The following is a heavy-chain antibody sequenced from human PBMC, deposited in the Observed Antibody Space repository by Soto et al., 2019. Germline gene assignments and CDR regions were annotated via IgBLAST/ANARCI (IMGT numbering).Heavy chain of an antibody. D-gene: IGHD3-3*01. CDR2: IIPMFGTA. J-gene: IGHJ6*02. V-gene: IGHV1-69*13. CDR3: AREMSRFLECSLPPCGMDV. Sequence: SVKVSCQASGGTFSSYAISWVRHAPGPRLEWLGRIIPMFGTANYAQKFQGRVTITADESTSTAYMELSSLRSEDTAVYYCAREMSRFLECSLPPCGMDVWGQGTTVTVSS. CDR1: GGTFSSYA.